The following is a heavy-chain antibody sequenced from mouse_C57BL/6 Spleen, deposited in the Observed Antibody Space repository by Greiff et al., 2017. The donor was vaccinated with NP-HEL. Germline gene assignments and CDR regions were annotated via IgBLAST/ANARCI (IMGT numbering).Heavy chain of an antibody. J-gene: IGHJ2*01. CDR1: GYTFTDYE. D-gene: IGHD1-1*01. Sequence: QVQLQQSGAELVRPGASVTLSCKASGYTFTDYEMHWVKQTPVHGLEWIGAIDPETGGTAYNQKFKGKAILTADKSSSTAYMELRSLTSEDSAVYYCTRDYGTFDYWGQGTTLTVSS. CDR3: TRDYGTFDY. V-gene: IGHV1-15*01. CDR2: IDPETGGT.